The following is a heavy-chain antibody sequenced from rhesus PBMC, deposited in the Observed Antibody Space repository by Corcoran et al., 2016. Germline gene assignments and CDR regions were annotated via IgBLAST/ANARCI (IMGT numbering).Heavy chain of an antibody. CDR1: GGSVSSSNW. J-gene: IGHJ4*01. V-gene: IGHV4-65*01. D-gene: IGHD3-34*01. CDR2: ISGSGAST. Sequence: QVQLQESGPGLVKPSETLSLTCAVSGGSVSSSNWWSWIRQPPGKGLEWIGYISGSGASTYCNPSLKSRVTISTDTSKNQFSLKLSSVTAADTAVYYCARDWGDYYFDYWGQGVLVTVSS. CDR3: ARDWGDYYFDY.